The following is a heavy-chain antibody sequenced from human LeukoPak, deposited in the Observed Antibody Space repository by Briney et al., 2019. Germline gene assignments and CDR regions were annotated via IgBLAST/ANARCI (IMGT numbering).Heavy chain of an antibody. CDR2: ISYDGSNK. J-gene: IGHJ4*02. Sequence: GGSLRLSCAASGFTFSSYGMHWVRQAPGKGLEWVAVISYDGSNKYYADSVKGRFTISRDNSKNTLYLQMNSLRAEDTAVYYCAKPRYSSGPYYFDYWGQGTLVTVSS. CDR1: GFTFSSYG. V-gene: IGHV3-30*18. D-gene: IGHD6-19*01. CDR3: AKPRYSSGPYYFDY.